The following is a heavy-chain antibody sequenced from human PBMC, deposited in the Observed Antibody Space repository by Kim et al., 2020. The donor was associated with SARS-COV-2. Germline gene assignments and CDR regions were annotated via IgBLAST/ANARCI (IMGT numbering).Heavy chain of an antibody. V-gene: IGHV3-66*01. Sequence: YADSVKGRFTISRDNAQNTLFLQMSSLRFEDSSVYYCSKNSYSDPSRFDAWGQGTLVTVSS. CDR3: SKNSYSDPSRFDA. J-gene: IGHJ5*02. D-gene: IGHD2-15*01.